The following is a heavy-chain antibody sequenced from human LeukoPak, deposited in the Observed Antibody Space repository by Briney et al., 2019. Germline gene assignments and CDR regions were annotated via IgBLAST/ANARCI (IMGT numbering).Heavy chain of an antibody. D-gene: IGHD2-15*01. Sequence: GASVKVSCKASGYTFTSYDINWVRQATGQGLEWMGWMNPNSCNTDYAQKFQGRVTMTRNTSITTAYMELSSLTSEDTAVYYCARSSGGSCYSIHCYYYYYMDVWGKGTTVTISS. CDR1: GYTFTSYD. V-gene: IGHV1-8*01. J-gene: IGHJ6*03. CDR3: ARSSGGSCYSIHCYYYYYMDV. CDR2: MNPNSCNT.